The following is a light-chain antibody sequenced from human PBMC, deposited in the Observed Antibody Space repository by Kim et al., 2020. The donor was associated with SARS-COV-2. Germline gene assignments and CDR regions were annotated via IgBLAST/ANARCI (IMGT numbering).Light chain of an antibody. CDR2: AAS. Sequence: DIQMTQSPSSLSASVGDRVTITCRASQGISNYLVWYQQKPGKVPKLLIYAASALQSGVPSRFSGSGSGTDFTLTISSLQPEDVSTHYCQKYNSAPWTFGQGTKVDIK. J-gene: IGKJ1*01. CDR3: QKYNSAPWT. V-gene: IGKV1-27*01. CDR1: QGISNY.